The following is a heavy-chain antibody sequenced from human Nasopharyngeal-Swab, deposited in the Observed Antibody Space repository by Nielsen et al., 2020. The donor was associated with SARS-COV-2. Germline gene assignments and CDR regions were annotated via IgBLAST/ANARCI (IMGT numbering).Heavy chain of an antibody. J-gene: IGHJ6*02. D-gene: IGHD3-3*01. CDR2: INWNGGRT. V-gene: IGHV3-20*04. Sequence: GGSLRLSCAASGFTFDDYGMSWVRQAPGKGLEWVSGINWNGGRTGYADSVKGRFTISRDNAKNSLYLQMNSLRAEDTALYYCARDPRITIFGVVMGNYGMDVWGQGTTVTVSS. CDR1: GFTFDDYG. CDR3: ARDPRITIFGVVMGNYGMDV.